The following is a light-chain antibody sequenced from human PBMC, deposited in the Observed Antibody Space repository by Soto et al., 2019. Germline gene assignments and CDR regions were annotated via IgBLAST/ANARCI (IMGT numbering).Light chain of an antibody. Sequence: QAVVTQEPSLTVSPGGTVTLTCGSSTGAVTSGHYPYWFQQKPGQAPRTLIYDTSNKHSWTPARFSGSLLGGKAALTLSSAQPEDEAEYYCLLSYSGALVVFGGGTQLTVL. CDR2: DTS. V-gene: IGLV7-46*01. CDR3: LLSYSGALVV. J-gene: IGLJ2*01. CDR1: TGAVTSGHY.